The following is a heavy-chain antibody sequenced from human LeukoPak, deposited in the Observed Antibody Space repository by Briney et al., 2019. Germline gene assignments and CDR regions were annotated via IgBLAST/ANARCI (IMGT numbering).Heavy chain of an antibody. D-gene: IGHD6-19*01. CDR1: GYSISSGYY. V-gene: IGHV4-38-2*01. Sequence: SETLSLTCAVSGYSISSGYYWGWIRQPPGKGLEWIGSIYHSGSTYYNPSLKSRVTISVDTSKNQFSLKLSSVTAADTAVYYCARGRKTGYSSGWSDYWGQGTLVTVSS. CDR2: IYHSGST. J-gene: IGHJ4*02. CDR3: ARGRKTGYSSGWSDY.